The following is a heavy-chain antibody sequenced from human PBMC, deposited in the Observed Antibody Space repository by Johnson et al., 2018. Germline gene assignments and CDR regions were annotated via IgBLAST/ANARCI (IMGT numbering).Heavy chain of an antibody. D-gene: IGHD1-26*01. CDR2: ISGDGSSA. CDR3: TRERYSVSYYGSFHH. J-gene: IGHJ1*01. V-gene: IGHV3-74*01. CDR1: GFTFSDYW. Sequence: VQLQESGGGLVQPGGSLRLSCAVTGFTFSDYWMHWVRQAPGEGLVWVSRISGDGSSAYYADSVKGRFTISRDNAKNALFLQMNSLTVGDTAVYYCTRERYSVSYYGSFHHWGQGSLVTVSS.